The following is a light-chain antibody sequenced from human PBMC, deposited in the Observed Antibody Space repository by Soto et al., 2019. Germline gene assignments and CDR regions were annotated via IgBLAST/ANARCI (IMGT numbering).Light chain of an antibody. CDR2: EVS. CDR3: AVWDDSLNGRV. V-gene: IGLV2-8*01. Sequence: QSALTQPPSASGSPGQSVTISCTGTSSDVGGYNYVSWYQQHPGKAPKLMIYEVSKRPSGVPDRFSGSKSGNTASLTVSGLQAEDEADYYCAVWDDSLNGRVFGGGTKLTVL. CDR1: SSDVGGYNY. J-gene: IGLJ3*02.